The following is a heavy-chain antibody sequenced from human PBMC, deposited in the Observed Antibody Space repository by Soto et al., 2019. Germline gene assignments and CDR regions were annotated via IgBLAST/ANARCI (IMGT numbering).Heavy chain of an antibody. D-gene: IGHD3-22*01. CDR2: ISEDGSKK. Sequence: QVQLVESGGGVVQPGRSLRLSCAASGFTFSTSGMHWVRQAPGKGLEWGAVISEDGSKKYYADSVKGRFTISRDNSKNTLYLQMNSLRAEDTAVYYCAKEWVYDSSGWSFDYWGQGTLVTVSS. CDR3: AKEWVYDSSGWSFDY. CDR1: GFTFSTSG. V-gene: IGHV3-30*18. J-gene: IGHJ4*02.